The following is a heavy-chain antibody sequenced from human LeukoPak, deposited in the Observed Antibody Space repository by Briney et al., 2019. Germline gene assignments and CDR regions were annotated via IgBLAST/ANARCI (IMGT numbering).Heavy chain of an antibody. V-gene: IGHV4-39*01. CDR1: GGSVSSTSYY. CDR2: ISYSVTT. D-gene: IGHD2-2*01. Sequence: SSETLSLTCAVSGGSVSSTSYYWAWVRQPPGKGLEWIASISYSVTTYYNPSLKSRVTISVDTSKNQFSLNLSSVTAADTAVYYCARHLRGGTICLDYWGQGTLVTVSS. J-gene: IGHJ4*02. CDR3: ARHLRGGTICLDY.